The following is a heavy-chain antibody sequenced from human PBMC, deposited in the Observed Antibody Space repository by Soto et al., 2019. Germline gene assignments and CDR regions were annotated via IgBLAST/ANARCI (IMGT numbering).Heavy chain of an antibody. CDR3: AREVYYYDSSGHPNWFDP. J-gene: IGHJ5*02. CDR1: GFTFSSYW. CDR2: INSDGSST. V-gene: IGHV3-74*01. D-gene: IGHD3-22*01. Sequence: GGSLRLSCAASGFTFSSYWMHWVRQAPGKGLVWVSRINSDGSSTSYADSVKGRFTISRDNAKNTLYLQMNSLRAEDTAVYYCAREVYYYDSSGHPNWFDPWGQGTLVTVSS.